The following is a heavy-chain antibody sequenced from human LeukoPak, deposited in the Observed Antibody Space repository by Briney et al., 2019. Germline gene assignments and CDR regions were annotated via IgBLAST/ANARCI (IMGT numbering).Heavy chain of an antibody. CDR1: GFSFSISI. V-gene: IGHV3-23*01. CDR2: INPNGGTT. CDR3: AKVVQSYNFDY. D-gene: IGHD3-16*01. Sequence: PGGSLRLSCVASGFSFSISIMTWVRQAPGKGLEWVSIINPNGGTTDYADSVKGRFTISRDNSENTLYLQMSSLRDDDAAIYYCAKVVQSYNFDYWGQGTLVTVSS. J-gene: IGHJ4*02.